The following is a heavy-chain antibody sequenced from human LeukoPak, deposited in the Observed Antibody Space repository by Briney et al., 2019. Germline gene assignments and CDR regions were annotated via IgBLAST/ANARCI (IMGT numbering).Heavy chain of an antibody. CDR3: ARDPGYSSGPGFFDY. V-gene: IGHV3-7*01. D-gene: IGHD6-19*01. CDR2: IKQDGSEK. Sequence: GGSLRLSCAASGFTFSSYWMIWVRQAPGKGLEWVANIKQDGSEKYYVDSVKGRFTISRDNAKNSLYLHMNTLRAEDTAMYYCARDPGYSSGPGFFDYWGQGTRVTVSS. J-gene: IGHJ4*02. CDR1: GFTFSSYW.